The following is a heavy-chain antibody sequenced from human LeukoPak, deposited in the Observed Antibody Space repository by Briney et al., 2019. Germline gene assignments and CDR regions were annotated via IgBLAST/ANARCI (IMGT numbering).Heavy chain of an antibody. J-gene: IGHJ3*02. CDR2: IYYSGST. D-gene: IGHD5-24*01. V-gene: IGHV4-59*01. CDR1: GGSISSYY. Sequence: SETLSLTCTVSGGSISSYYWNWIRQPPGKGLEWIGYIYYSGSTNYNPSLKSRVTISVDTSKNQFSLKLSSVTATDTAVYYCAGRLWRRDGYNLSAFDIWGQGTMVTVSS. CDR3: AGRLWRRDGYNLSAFDI.